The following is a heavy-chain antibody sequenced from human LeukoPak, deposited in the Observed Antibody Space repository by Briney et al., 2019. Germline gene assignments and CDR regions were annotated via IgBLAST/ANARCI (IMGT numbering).Heavy chain of an antibody. J-gene: IGHJ4*02. V-gene: IGHV4-34*01. Sequence: AETLSLTCAVYGGSFRGYYWSWIRQPPGKGLEWIGEINHSGSTNYNPSLKSRVTISLDTSMKKFSLKLNSVTPADTAVYYCASTERCSTTCPLDYWGQGTLVTVSS. D-gene: IGHD2-2*01. CDR3: ASTERCSTTCPLDY. CDR1: GGSFRGYY. CDR2: INHSGST.